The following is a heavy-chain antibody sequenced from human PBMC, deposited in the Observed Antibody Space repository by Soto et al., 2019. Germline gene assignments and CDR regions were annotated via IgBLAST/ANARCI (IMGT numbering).Heavy chain of an antibody. CDR1: GYTFTSYG. V-gene: IGHV1-18*01. D-gene: IGHD2-2*01. Sequence: ASVKVSCKASGYTFTSYGITWVRQAPGQGLEWMGWISGFNGNTNYAQKFQGRVSMTTDTSKSTAYMELRSLGSDDTAVYYCAREILTAAPREFDYWGQGTLVTVSS. J-gene: IGHJ4*02. CDR2: ISGFNGNT. CDR3: AREILTAAPREFDY.